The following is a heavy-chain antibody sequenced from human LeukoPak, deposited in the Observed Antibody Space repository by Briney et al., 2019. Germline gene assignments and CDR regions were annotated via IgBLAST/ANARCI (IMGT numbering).Heavy chain of an antibody. CDR1: GFTFYDYG. CDR2: IYWDGGST. D-gene: IGHD3-22*01. Sequence: GGSLRLSCAASGFTFYDYGMSWVRPAPGKGVGWGSGIYWDGGSTGYADSVKGRFTISRDNAKNSLYLQMNSLRAEDTALYHCARDQGYYDSSGYYYVGAFDIWGQGTMVTVSS. V-gene: IGHV3-20*01. CDR3: ARDQGYYDSSGYYYVGAFDI. J-gene: IGHJ3*02.